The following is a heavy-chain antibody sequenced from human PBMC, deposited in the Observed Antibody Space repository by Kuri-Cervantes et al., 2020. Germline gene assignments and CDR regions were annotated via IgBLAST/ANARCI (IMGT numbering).Heavy chain of an antibody. Sequence: ASVKVSCKASGYTFTSYGISWVRQAPGQGLEWMGWISAYNGNTNYSQKFQGRVTITRDTSASTAYMELSSLRSEDTAVYYCARDRQLWLFDYWGQGTLVTVSS. CDR3: ARDRQLWLFDY. D-gene: IGHD5-18*01. CDR1: GYTFTSYG. V-gene: IGHV1-18*01. J-gene: IGHJ4*02. CDR2: ISAYNGNT.